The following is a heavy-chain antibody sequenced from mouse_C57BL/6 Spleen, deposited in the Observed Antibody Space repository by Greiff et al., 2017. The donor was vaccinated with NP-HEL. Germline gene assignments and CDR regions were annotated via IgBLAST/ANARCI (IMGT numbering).Heavy chain of an antibody. V-gene: IGHV1-78*01. J-gene: IGHJ4*01. CDR2: IYPRDGST. CDR1: GYTFTDHT. CDR3: ARCEGGYYGRDYAMDY. D-gene: IGHD1-1*01. Sequence: VQLVESDAELVKPGASVKISCKVSGYTFTDHTIHWMKQRPEQGLEWIGYIYPRDGSTKYNEKFKGKATLTADKSSSTAYMQLNSLTSEDSAVYFCARCEGGYYGRDYAMDYWGQGTSVTVSS.